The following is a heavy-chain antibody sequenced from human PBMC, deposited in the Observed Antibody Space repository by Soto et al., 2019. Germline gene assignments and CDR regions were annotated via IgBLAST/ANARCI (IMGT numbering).Heavy chain of an antibody. CDR3: AKSNWSDL. J-gene: IGHJ5*02. V-gene: IGHV3-74*01. Sequence: GGSLRLCCAASGFTFSDYWLNWCRQSPGKGLVWVSRIDSDGSSTSYADSVKGRFTISRDNAKNTLYLQMNSLRAEDTAVYYCAKSNWSDLWGQGSLVTVSS. CDR2: IDSDGSST. CDR1: GFTFSDYW.